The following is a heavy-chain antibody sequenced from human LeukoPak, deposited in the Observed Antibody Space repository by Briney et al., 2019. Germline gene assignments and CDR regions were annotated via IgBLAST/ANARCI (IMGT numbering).Heavy chain of an antibody. V-gene: IGHV4-34*01. J-gene: IGHJ4*02. CDR2: INRSGST. CDR3: ARGPPARYYDSSGYYGY. D-gene: IGHD3-22*01. Sequence: SETLSLTCAVYGGSFSGYYWSWIRQPPGKGLEWIGEINRSGSTNYNPSLKSRVTISVDTSKNQFSLKLSSVTAADTAVYYCARGPPARYYDSSGYYGYWGQGTLVTVSS. CDR1: GGSFSGYY.